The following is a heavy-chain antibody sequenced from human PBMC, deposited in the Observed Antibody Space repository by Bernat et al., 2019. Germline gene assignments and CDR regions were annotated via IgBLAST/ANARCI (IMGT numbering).Heavy chain of an antibody. V-gene: IGHV3-30*02. J-gene: IGHJ3*02. D-gene: IGHD1-7*01. CDR1: GFTFNTYG. CDR3: AKPVPGGRELGAFDT. Sequence: QVQLVESGGGVVQPGGSLRLSCAASGFTFNTYGMQWVRQAPVKGLAWVAYIRSDGSNKYYADYVKGRFTISRDNSKNTLLLQMNSLTTDDTAVYYCAKPVPGGRELGAFDTWGQGTMVTVSS. CDR2: IRSDGSNK.